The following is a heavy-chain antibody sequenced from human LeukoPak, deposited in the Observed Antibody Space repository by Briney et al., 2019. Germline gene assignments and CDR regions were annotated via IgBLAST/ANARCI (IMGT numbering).Heavy chain of an antibody. CDR3: ARQRGTMVRGYGMDV. J-gene: IGHJ6*02. CDR2: INHSGST. V-gene: IGHV4-34*01. CDR1: GGSFSGYY. Sequence: PSETLSLICAVYGGSFSGYYWSWIRQPPGKGLEWIGEINHSGSTNYNPSLKSRVTISVDTSKNQFSLKLSSVTAADTAVYYCARQRGTMVRGYGMDVWGQGTTVTASS. D-gene: IGHD3-10*01.